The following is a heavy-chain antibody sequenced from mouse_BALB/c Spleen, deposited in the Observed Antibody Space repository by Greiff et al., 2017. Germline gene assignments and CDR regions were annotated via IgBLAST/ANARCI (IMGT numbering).Heavy chain of an antibody. CDR2: ISSGSSTI. J-gene: IGHJ2*01. D-gene: IGHD2-1*01. V-gene: IGHV5-17*02. CDR3: ARSQIYYGNYFDY. CDR1: GFTFSSFG. Sequence: EVMLVESGGGLVQPGGSRKLSCAASGFTFSSFGMHWVRQAPEKGLEWVAYISSGSSTIYYADTVKGRFTISRDNPKNTLFLQMTSLRSEDTAMYYCARSQIYYGNYFDYWGQGTTLTVSS.